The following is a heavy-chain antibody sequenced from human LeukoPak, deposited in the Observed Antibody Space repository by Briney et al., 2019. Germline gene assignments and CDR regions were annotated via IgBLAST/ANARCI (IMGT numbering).Heavy chain of an antibody. Sequence: GRSLRLSCAASGFTFSNYALHWVRQAPGKGLEWVAVISSDATNKYYTDSVKGRFTISRDNSKDTLYLQMNTLRADDTAVYFCASGSSWDGDYGPDFWGIGTTVTVSS. J-gene: IGHJ6*04. CDR1: GFTFSNYA. CDR2: ISSDATNK. D-gene: IGHD2-2*01. CDR3: ASGSSWDGDYGPDF. V-gene: IGHV3-30*04.